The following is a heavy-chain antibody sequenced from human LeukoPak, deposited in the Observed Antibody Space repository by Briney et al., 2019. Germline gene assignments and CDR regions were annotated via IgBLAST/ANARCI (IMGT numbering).Heavy chain of an antibody. D-gene: IGHD6-19*01. CDR3: AGAGSETQWRAFDF. J-gene: IGHJ4*02. Sequence: AGGSLRLSCAASGSTFSRYDMHWVRQATGKGLEWVSGIGTAGDTYYAGSVKGRFTISRENAKNSLYLQMNSLTAGDTAVYYCAGAGSETQWRAFDFWGQGALVTVFS. CDR1: GSTFSRYD. V-gene: IGHV3-13*01. CDR2: IGTAGDT.